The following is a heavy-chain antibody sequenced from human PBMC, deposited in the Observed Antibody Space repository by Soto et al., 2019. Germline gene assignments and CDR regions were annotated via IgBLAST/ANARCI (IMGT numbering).Heavy chain of an antibody. CDR3: AREVRGGFTGIFDQ. V-gene: IGHV4-4*07. CDR2: IYTDGTT. D-gene: IGHD2-15*01. CDR1: GDSISDYFY. Sequence: ETLSLTCTVSGDSISDYFYWSWIRQPAGKGLEWIGRIYTDGTTKYNPSLKSRVTLSLDKSKNQFSLRLSSVTAADTAVYYFAREVRGGFTGIFDQWGRGSRVTVS. J-gene: IGHJ4*02.